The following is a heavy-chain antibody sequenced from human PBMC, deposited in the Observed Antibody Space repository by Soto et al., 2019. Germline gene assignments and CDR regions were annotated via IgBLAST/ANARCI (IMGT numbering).Heavy chain of an antibody. V-gene: IGHV4-31*03. J-gene: IGHJ4*02. CDR1: GGSLSSGGYY. CDR2: FYYSGST. D-gene: IGHD5-12*01. CDR3: ARDTQRGYSGYFDS. Sequence: QVQLQESGPGLVKPSQTLSLSCTVSGGSLSSGGYYWSWIRQHPGKGLEWIGFFYYSGSTYYNPSLKSRVTISVDTSQNQFSLKLSSVTAADTAVYYCARDTQRGYSGYFDSWGQGTLVTVSS.